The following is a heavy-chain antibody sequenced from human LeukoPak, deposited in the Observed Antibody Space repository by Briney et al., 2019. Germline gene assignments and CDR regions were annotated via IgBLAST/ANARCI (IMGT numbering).Heavy chain of an antibody. V-gene: IGHV4-4*07. CDR2: IYTSGST. CDR1: GGSISSYY. CDR3: ARQPSGTAAFDI. D-gene: IGHD1/OR15-1a*01. J-gene: IGHJ3*02. Sequence: SETLSLTCTVSGGSISSYYWSWIRQPAGKGLEWIGRIYTSGSTNYNPSFKSRVTISVDTSKNQFSLKLTSVAAADTAIYYCARQPSGTAAFDIWGQGTMVIVSS.